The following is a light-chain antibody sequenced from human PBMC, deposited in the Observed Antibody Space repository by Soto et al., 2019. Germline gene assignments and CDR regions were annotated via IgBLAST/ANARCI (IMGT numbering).Light chain of an antibody. CDR2: TDN. CDR1: SSNIGINT. J-gene: IGLJ1*01. V-gene: IGLV1-44*01. CDR3: AAWDDSMNGLYV. Sequence: QSVLTQPPSASGTPGQRVTISCSGSSSNIGINTVNWYQQVPGTAPKLLIYTDNQRPSGVPDRFSGSKSGTSASLAISGLQSADEADYYCAAWDDSMNGLYVFGTGNKVTVL.